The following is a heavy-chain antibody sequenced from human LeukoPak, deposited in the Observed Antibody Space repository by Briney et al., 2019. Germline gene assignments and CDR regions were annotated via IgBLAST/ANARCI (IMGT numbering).Heavy chain of an antibody. CDR3: TTLGYHLDS. CDR1: GFDFGAYE. V-gene: IGHV3-48*03. D-gene: IGHD3-22*01. CDR2: FAGSDTTT. Sequence: PGGPLRLSCAASGFDFGAYEMNWVRQAPGKGLEWVAYFAGSDTTTYYADSVKGRFIISRDNARNSLYLQMTSLRAEDTALYYCTTLGYHLDSWGQGTLVTVSS. J-gene: IGHJ4*02.